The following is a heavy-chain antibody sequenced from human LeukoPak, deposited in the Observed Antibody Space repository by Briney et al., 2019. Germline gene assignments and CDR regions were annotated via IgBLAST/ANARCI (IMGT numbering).Heavy chain of an antibody. V-gene: IGHV5-51*01. Sequence: GVSLQISCQGSGYSFTSYWIGWVRPMPGKGLEWMGIIYPGDSDTRYSPSFQGQVTISADKSISTAYLQWSSLKASDTAMYYCARGTDGYSNSPFDYWGQGTLVTVSS. CDR3: ARGTDGYSNSPFDY. J-gene: IGHJ4*02. CDR1: GYSFTSYW. D-gene: IGHD5-24*01. CDR2: IYPGDSDT.